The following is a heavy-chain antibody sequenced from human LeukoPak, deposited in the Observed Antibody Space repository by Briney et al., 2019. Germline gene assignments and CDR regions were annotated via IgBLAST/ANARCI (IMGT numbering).Heavy chain of an antibody. Sequence: SETLSLTCTVSGDSIINYYWSWIRQSPGKGLEWIGYIYYSGSTKYNPSLKSRVTISVDTSKNQFSLKLSSVTAADAAVYYCARHRGSGSPYFDYWGQGTLVTVSS. CDR1: GDSIINYY. J-gene: IGHJ4*02. D-gene: IGHD3-10*01. CDR2: IYYSGST. V-gene: IGHV4-59*08. CDR3: ARHRGSGSPYFDY.